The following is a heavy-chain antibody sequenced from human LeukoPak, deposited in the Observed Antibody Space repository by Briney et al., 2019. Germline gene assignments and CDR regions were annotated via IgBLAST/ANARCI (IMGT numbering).Heavy chain of an antibody. J-gene: IGHJ4*02. CDR1: GYTLTRYY. Sequence: ASVKVSCKASGYTLTRYYMHWVRQAAGQGLEWMAIINPSNGSTSHAQKFQGRVTMTRDTFTSTVYMEHGSLRSEDTAVYYCARSKRADGSGYYSFDYWGQGTLVTVSS. CDR2: INPSNGST. CDR3: ARSKRADGSGYYSFDY. D-gene: IGHD3-22*01. V-gene: IGHV1-46*01.